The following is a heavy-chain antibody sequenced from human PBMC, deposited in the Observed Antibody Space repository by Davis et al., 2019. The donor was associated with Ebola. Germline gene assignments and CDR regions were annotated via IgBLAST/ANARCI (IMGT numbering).Heavy chain of an antibody. J-gene: IGHJ4*02. CDR1: GFTFSSYS. Sequence: GESLKISCAASGFTFSSYSMNWVRQAPGKGLEWVSSISSSSSTIYYADSVKGRFNISRDNAKNSLYLQMNSLRDEDTAVYYCARTYYYGSGSYYHFDYWGQGTLVTVSS. V-gene: IGHV3-48*02. CDR2: ISSSSSTI. D-gene: IGHD3-10*01. CDR3: ARTYYYGSGSYYHFDY.